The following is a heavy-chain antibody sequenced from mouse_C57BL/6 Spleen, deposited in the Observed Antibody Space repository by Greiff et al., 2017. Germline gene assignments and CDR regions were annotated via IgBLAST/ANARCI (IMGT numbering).Heavy chain of an antibody. D-gene: IGHD1-1*01. J-gene: IGHJ1*03. CDR3: TREHYYGSRGWYFDV. CDR1: GFTFSSYA. Sequence: EVQLVESGEGLVKPGGSLKLSCAASGFTFSSYAMSWVRQTPEKRLEWVAYISSGGDYIYYADTVKGRFTISRDNARNTLYLQMSSLKSEDTAMYYCTREHYYGSRGWYFDVWGTGTTVTVSS. CDR2: ISSGGDYI. V-gene: IGHV5-9-1*02.